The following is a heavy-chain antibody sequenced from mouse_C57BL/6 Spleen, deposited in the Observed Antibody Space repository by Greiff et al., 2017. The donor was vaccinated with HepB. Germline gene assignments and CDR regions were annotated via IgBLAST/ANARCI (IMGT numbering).Heavy chain of an antibody. Sequence: DVMLVESGGGLVKPGGSLKLSCAASGFTFSSYTMSWVRQTPEKRLEWVATISGGGGNTYYPDSVKGRFTISRDNAKNTLYLQMSSLRSEDTALYYCARPYYGSSYGWYFDVWGTGTTVTVSS. V-gene: IGHV5-9*01. J-gene: IGHJ1*03. CDR3: ARPYYGSSYGWYFDV. D-gene: IGHD1-1*01. CDR2: ISGGGGNT. CDR1: GFTFSSYT.